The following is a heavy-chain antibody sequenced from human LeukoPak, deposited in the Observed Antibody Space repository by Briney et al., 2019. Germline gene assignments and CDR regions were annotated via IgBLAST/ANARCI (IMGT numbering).Heavy chain of an antibody. Sequence: ASVKVSCKASGYTFTSYGISWVRQAPGQGLEWMGWISAYNGNTNYAQKLQGRATMTTDTSTSTAYMELRSLRSDDTAVYYCARMYYYGSGTPGAFDIWGQGTMVTVSS. V-gene: IGHV1-18*01. J-gene: IGHJ3*02. CDR1: GYTFTSYG. CDR2: ISAYNGNT. CDR3: ARMYYYGSGTPGAFDI. D-gene: IGHD3-10*01.